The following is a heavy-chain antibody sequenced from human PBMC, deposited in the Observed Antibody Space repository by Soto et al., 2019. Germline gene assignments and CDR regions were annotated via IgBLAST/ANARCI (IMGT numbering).Heavy chain of an antibody. J-gene: IGHJ4*02. D-gene: IGHD3-22*01. V-gene: IGHV3-23*01. CDR2: ISGSGGST. CDR1: GFTFSSYA. Sequence: GGSLRLSCAASGFTFSSYAMTWVRQAPGKGLEWDSVISGSGGSTYSADSVKGRFTISRDNSKNTLYLQMNSLRAEDTAIYYCAKDPYDSSGYYHDYWGQGTLVTVSS. CDR3: AKDPYDSSGYYHDY.